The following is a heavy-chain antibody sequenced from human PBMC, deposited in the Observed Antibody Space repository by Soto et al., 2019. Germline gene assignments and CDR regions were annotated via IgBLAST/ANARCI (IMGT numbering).Heavy chain of an antibody. CDR2: FDPEDGET. CDR3: AKGSNDGYFDY. Sequence: AASVKVSCKVSGYTLTELSMHWVRQAPGKGLEWMGGFDPEDGETIYAQKFQGGVTMTEDTSTGTAYMELSSLRSEDTAVYYCAKGSNDGYFDYWGQGTLVTVSS. V-gene: IGHV1-24*01. CDR1: GYTLTELS. J-gene: IGHJ4*02. D-gene: IGHD3-16*01.